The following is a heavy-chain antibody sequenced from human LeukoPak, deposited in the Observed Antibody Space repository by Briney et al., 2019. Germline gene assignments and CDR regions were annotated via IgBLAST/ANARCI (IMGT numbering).Heavy chain of an antibody. Sequence: PSETLSLTCTVSGGSISSSSYYWGWIRQPPGKGLEWIGSIYYSGSTYYNPSLKSRVTISVDTSKNQFSLKLSSVTAADTAVYYCARVPSGSPNYFDYWGQGTLVTVSS. D-gene: IGHD1-26*01. J-gene: IGHJ4*02. V-gene: IGHV4-39*07. CDR1: GGSISSSSYY. CDR3: ARVPSGSPNYFDY. CDR2: IYYSGST.